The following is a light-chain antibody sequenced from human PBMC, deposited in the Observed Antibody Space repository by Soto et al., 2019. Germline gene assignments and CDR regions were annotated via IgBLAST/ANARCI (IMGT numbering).Light chain of an antibody. CDR3: MQALQTPRA. Sequence: DIVMTQSPLSLPVTPGEPASISCRSSQSLLHSNGYNYLDWYLQKPGQSPQLLIYLGTNRASGVPDRFSGSGSCTDFTLKFSRVEEEDVGVYYCMQALQTPRAFGQGTKVEIK. CDR2: LGT. CDR1: QSLLHSNGYNY. V-gene: IGKV2-28*01. J-gene: IGKJ1*01.